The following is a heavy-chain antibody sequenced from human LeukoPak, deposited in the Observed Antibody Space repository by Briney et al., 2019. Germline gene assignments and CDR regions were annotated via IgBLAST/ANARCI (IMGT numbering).Heavy chain of an antibody. J-gene: IGHJ4*02. CDR2: INAGNGNT. CDR3: ARDNPDCSGGSCYSHTGPFLGY. D-gene: IGHD2-15*01. Sequence: ASVKVSCKASGYTFTSYAMHWVRQAPGQRLEWMGWINAGNGNTKYSQKFQGRVTITRDTSASTAYMEPSSLRSDDTAVYYCARDNPDCSGGSCYSHTGPFLGYWGQGTLVTVSS. V-gene: IGHV1-3*01. CDR1: GYTFTSYA.